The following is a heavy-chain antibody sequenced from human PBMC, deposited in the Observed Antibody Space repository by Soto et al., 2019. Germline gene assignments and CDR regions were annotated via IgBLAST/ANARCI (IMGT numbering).Heavy chain of an antibody. CDR1: GSISTTTP. J-gene: IGHJ4*02. Sequence: GGSLRLSCAASGSISTTTPLSWVRQAPGKGLEWVSTISGRGTNTYYADSVKGRFIISRDNLKNTVNLQMNGLGVEDTAIYYCATFLRYFDNWGQGSRVTVSS. V-gene: IGHV3-23*01. CDR2: ISGRGTNT. CDR3: ATFLRYFDN.